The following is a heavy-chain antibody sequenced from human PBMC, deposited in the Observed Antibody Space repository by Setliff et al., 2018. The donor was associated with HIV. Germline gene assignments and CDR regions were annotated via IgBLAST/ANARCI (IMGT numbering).Heavy chain of an antibody. Sequence: GASVKVSCKTSGDTFTSYDVDWVRQAAGHGLEWMGWMTPYSGNTGYAQKFQGRVSMTRNTSISTAYMELSRLRSDDTAVYYCARDWVAGTSGYYYYYMDVWGKGTRSPSP. CDR3: ARDWVAGTSGYYYYYMDV. D-gene: IGHD6-19*01. CDR2: MTPYSGNT. J-gene: IGHJ6*03. CDR1: GDTFTSYD. V-gene: IGHV1-8*02.